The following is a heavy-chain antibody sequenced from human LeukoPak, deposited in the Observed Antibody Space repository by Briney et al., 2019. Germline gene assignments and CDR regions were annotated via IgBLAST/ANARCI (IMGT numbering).Heavy chain of an antibody. CDR2: ISYTGIT. CDR1: GGSISSGDYY. D-gene: IGHD3-3*01. Sequence: SETLSLTCTVSGGSISSGDYYWSWIRQPPGKGLEWIGYISYTGITYYNPSLRSRFTISIDTSKSEFSLEMSYVTAADTAVYYCASQGGVPRGRGFDYWGPGTLVTVSS. CDR3: ASQGGVPRGRGFDY. V-gene: IGHV4-30-4*08. J-gene: IGHJ4*02.